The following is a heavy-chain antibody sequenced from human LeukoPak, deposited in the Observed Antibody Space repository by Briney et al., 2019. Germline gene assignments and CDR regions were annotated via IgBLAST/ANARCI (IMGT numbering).Heavy chain of an antibody. J-gene: IGHJ6*02. CDR2: INPNSGGT. CDR3: ARDGGYCSGGSCLYYYGMDV. V-gene: IGHV1-2*05. Sequence: ASVKVSCKASGYTFTGYYMHWVRQAPGQGLEWMGRINPNSGGTNYAQKSQGRVTMTRDTSISTDYMELSRLRPDDTGVYYCARDGGYCSGGSCLYYYGMDVWGQGTTVTVSS. D-gene: IGHD2-15*01. CDR1: GYTFTGYY.